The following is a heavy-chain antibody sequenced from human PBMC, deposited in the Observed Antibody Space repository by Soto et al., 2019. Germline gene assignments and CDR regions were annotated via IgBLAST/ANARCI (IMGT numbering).Heavy chain of an antibody. V-gene: IGHV1-8*01. Sequence: VASVKVSCKASGYTFSSYDINWVRQAPGQGLEWMGWMNPDSGNTGYAQKFQGRVTMTRDFFKSTAYMELSSLRSEDTAVYYCARRARMGAQLWLPFALWAQGSLVTVSS. J-gene: IGHJ4*02. CDR1: GYTFSSYD. CDR3: ARRARMGAQLWLPFAL. CDR2: MNPDSGNT. D-gene: IGHD5-18*01.